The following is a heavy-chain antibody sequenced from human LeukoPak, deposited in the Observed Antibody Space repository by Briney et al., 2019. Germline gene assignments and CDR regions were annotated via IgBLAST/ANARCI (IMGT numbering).Heavy chain of an antibody. CDR2: INPNSGGT. D-gene: IGHD3-3*01. J-gene: IGHJ4*02. Sequence: GASVKVSCKASGYTFTDYLIHWVRQAPGQGPEWMGRINPNSGGTRYAQKFQGRVIMTRDTSITTLYMELRSLRSDDTAVYYCAREGHPHVLRFLEWLSPDYWGQGTLVTVSS. CDR3: AREGHPHVLRFLEWLSPDY. V-gene: IGHV1-2*06. CDR1: GYTFTDYL.